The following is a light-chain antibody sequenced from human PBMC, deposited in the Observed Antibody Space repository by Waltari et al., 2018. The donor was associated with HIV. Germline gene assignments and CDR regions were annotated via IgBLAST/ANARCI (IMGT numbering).Light chain of an antibody. CDR3: QQYNDAHT. CDR1: QTVKTN. Sequence: ETMLTQSPDTLSLSPGDRATLSCRASQTVKTNLAWFQKKPGQAPKLLIYFASVRADGIPARFSVSGSGTEFTLTSSSLQSEDFAVYYCQQYNDAHTFGQGTRLEIK. V-gene: IGKV3-15*01. J-gene: IGKJ2*01. CDR2: FAS.